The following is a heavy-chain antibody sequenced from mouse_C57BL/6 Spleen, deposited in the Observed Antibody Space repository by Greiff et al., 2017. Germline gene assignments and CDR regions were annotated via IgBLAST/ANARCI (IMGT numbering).Heavy chain of an antibody. D-gene: IGHD4-1*01. CDR3: ARNWEEYYAMNY. CDR2: IWSGGST. J-gene: IGHJ4*01. V-gene: IGHV2-2*01. CDR1: GFSLTSYG. Sequence: QVQLKESGPGLVQPSQSLSITCTVPGFSLTSYGVHWVRQSPGKGLEWLGVIWSGGSTDYNAAFISRLSISKENSKSQVFFKKNSLQADDTAIYYCARNWEEYYAMNYWGQGTSVTVSS.